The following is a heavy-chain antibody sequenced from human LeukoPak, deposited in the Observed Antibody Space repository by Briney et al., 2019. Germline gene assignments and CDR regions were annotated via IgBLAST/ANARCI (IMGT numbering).Heavy chain of an antibody. CDR3: AKVIVVAKPYYYYGMDV. Sequence: GGSLRLSCAASGFTFSSYAMSWVRQAPGKGLEWVSAISGSGGSTYYADSVKGRFTISRDNSKNTLYLQMNSLRAEDTAVYYCAKVIVVAKPYYYYGMDVWGQGTTVTVSS. J-gene: IGHJ6*02. CDR1: GFTFSSYA. D-gene: IGHD2-15*01. V-gene: IGHV3-23*01. CDR2: ISGSGGST.